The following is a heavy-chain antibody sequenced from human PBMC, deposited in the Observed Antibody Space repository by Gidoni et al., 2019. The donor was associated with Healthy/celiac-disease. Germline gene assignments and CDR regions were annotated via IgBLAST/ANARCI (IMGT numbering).Heavy chain of an antibody. D-gene: IGHD6-19*01. V-gene: IGHV4-4*02. CDR3: ARRCWRGSGWPREAFDI. CDR1: GGSISSSNW. CDR2: IYHSGST. J-gene: IGHJ3*02. Sequence: QVQLQESGPGLVKPSGTLSLTCAVSGGSISSSNWWSWVRPPPGKGLEWIGEIYHSGSTNYNPSLKSRVTISVDKFKNQFSLKLSSVTAADTAVYYCARRCWRGSGWPREAFDIWGQGTMVTVSS.